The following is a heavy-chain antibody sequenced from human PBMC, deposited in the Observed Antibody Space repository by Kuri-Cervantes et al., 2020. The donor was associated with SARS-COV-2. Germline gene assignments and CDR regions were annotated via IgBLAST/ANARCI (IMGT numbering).Heavy chain of an antibody. CDR3: TRMSSGGSPDY. J-gene: IGHJ4*02. CDR2: ISSSGSTI. Sequence: GESLKISCVASGFNFSSYEMNWVRQAPGRGLEWVSYISSSGSTIYYADSVKGRFTIPRDNAKNSLYLQMSGLRVEDTAVYYCTRMSSGGSPDYWGQGTLVTVSS. CDR1: GFNFSSYE. D-gene: IGHD2-15*01. V-gene: IGHV3-48*03.